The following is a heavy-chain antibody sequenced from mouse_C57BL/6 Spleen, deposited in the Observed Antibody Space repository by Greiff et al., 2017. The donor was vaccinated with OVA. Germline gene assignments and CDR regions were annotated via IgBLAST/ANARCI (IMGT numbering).Heavy chain of an antibody. V-gene: IGHV1-55*01. CDR1: GYTFTSYW. CDR2: IYPGSGST. CDR3: ARRVSCYLYFDV. D-gene: IGHD2-12*01. Sequence: QVHVKQSGAELVKPGASVKMSCKASGYTFTSYWITWVKQRPGQGLEWIGDIYPGSGSTNYNEQFKSKATLTVDTSSSTAYMQLISLTSEVSSVSSFARRVSCYLYFDVWGTGTTVTVSS. J-gene: IGHJ1*03.